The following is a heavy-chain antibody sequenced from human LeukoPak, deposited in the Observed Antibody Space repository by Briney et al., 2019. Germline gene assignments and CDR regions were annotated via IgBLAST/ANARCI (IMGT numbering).Heavy chain of an antibody. CDR1: GFTFSSYG. CDR3: ARGGGRARPQPYSSGWYGY. V-gene: IGHV3-30*03. J-gene: IGHJ4*02. D-gene: IGHD6-19*01. Sequence: GGSLRLSCAASGFTFSSYGMHWVRQAPGKGLEWVAVISYDGSNKYYADSVKGRFTISRDNSKNTLYLQMNSLRAEDTAVYYCARGGGRARPQPYSSGWYGYWGQGTLVTVSS. CDR2: ISYDGSNK.